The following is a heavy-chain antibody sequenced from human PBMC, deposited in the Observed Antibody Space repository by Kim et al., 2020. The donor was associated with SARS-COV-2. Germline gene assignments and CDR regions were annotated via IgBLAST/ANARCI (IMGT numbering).Heavy chain of an antibody. CDR1: GFTFTSSA. J-gene: IGHJ6*02. Sequence: SVKVSCKASGFTFTSSAVQWVRQARGQRLEWIGWIVVGSGNTNYAQKFQERVTITRDMSTSTAYMELSSLRSEDTAVYYCAATMVRGVMAPTVPYYYYGMDVWGQGTTVTVSS. V-gene: IGHV1-58*01. CDR2: IVVGSGNT. CDR3: AATMVRGVMAPTVPYYYYGMDV. D-gene: IGHD3-10*01.